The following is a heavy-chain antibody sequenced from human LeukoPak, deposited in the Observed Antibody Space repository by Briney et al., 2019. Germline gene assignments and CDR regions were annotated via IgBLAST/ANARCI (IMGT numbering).Heavy chain of an antibody. CDR3: ASGAEYSSADY. J-gene: IGHJ4*02. D-gene: IGHD6-19*01. V-gene: IGHV4-59*01. CDR2: IYYSGRT. Sequence: SETLSLTCTVSGGXIRSYYWSWIRQPPGKGLEWIGYIYYSGRTNYSPSLKSRVTISVDTSKNQFSLKLSSVTAADTAVYYCASGAEYSSADYWGQGTLVTVSS. CDR1: GGXIRSYY.